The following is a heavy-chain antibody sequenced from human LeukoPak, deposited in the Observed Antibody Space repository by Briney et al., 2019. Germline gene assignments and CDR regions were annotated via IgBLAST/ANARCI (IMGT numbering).Heavy chain of an antibody. CDR3: AGGYCSSTSCYTPEDY. J-gene: IGHJ4*02. V-gene: IGHV3-7*01. Sequence: PGGSLRLSCAASGFSVSSAWMRWVRQSPGKGLEWVANINKDGSEEYYVDSVRGRFTISRDNGKNSLNLQMNSLRVEDTAVYYCAGGYCSSTSCYTPEDYWGQGTLVTVSS. D-gene: IGHD2-2*02. CDR1: GFSVSSAW. CDR2: INKDGSEE.